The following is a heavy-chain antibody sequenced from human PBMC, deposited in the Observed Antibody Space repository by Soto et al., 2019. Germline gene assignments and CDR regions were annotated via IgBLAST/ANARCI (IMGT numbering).Heavy chain of an antibody. CDR1: GFIFDNYG. CDR2: ISYDGSNY. Sequence: QVQVVESGGGVVQPGRFLRLSCGASGFIFDNYGMHWVRQAPGKGLEWVAVISYDGSNYYYADSVRGRFTISRDNSKNTVYLQMNSLRPEDTAVYYCAKGGYYYDSSGYYGVFGYWGQGTLVTVPS. J-gene: IGHJ4*02. V-gene: IGHV3-30*18. CDR3: AKGGYYYDSSGYYGVFGY. D-gene: IGHD3-22*01.